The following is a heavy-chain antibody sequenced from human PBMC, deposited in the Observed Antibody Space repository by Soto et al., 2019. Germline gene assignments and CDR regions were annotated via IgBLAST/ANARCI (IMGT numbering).Heavy chain of an antibody. CDR2: ISYDGSNK. D-gene: IGHD5-18*01. V-gene: IGHV3-30*18. J-gene: IGHJ4*02. CDR1: GFTFNNYG. CDR3: AKDIVRYSYGACDY. Sequence: QVQLVESGGAVVQPGKSLRLSCAASGFTFNNYGMYWVRQAPGKGLEWVAVISYDGSNKYHADSVEGRFTISRDNSKNTLDLQMNSLKAEDTAVYYCAKDIVRYSYGACDYWGQGALVTVSS.